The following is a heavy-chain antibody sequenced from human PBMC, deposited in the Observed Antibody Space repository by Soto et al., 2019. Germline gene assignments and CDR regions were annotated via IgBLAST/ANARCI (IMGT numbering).Heavy chain of an antibody. CDR1: GFIFSDYT. J-gene: IGHJ4*02. CDR2: ISSDSGAK. CDR3: TRGSYGDYNY. Sequence: GGSVRLSCAASGFIFSDYTLNWVRQAPGKGLEWVSSISSDSGAKHYVDSVRGRFTISRDNAKSSLYLQMTSLRAEDTAVYYCTRGSYGDYNYWGQGTLVTVSS. D-gene: IGHD2-21*02. V-gene: IGHV3-21*01.